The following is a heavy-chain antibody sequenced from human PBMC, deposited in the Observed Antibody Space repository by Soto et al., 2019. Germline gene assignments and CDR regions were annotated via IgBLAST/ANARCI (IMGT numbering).Heavy chain of an antibody. D-gene: IGHD2-2*02. CDR3: ARTGAVPAAISHYYYYYGMDV. Sequence: QVQLVQSGAEVKKPGSSVKVSCKASGGTFSSYTISWVRQAPGKGLAWMGRIITILGIANYAQKFQGRVTITADKSTSTAYMELSSLRSEDTAVYYCARTGAVPAAISHYYYYYGMDVWGQGTTVTVSS. J-gene: IGHJ6*02. V-gene: IGHV1-69*02. CDR2: IITILGIA. CDR1: GGTFSSYT.